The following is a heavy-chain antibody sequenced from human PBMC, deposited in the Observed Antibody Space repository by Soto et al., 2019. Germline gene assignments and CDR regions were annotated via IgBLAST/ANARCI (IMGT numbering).Heavy chain of an antibody. V-gene: IGHV3-23*01. Sequence: GGSLRLSCAVSGFTFSNYAMSWVRQAPGTGLEWVSFIGPKGGSTYYADSVKGRFTISRDNSKNTLYLQMNSLRADDTAVYYCAKQRPGIDVWGQGTTVTVSS. J-gene: IGHJ6*02. CDR2: IGPKGGST. D-gene: IGHD6-25*01. CDR3: AKQRPGIDV. CDR1: GFTFSNYA.